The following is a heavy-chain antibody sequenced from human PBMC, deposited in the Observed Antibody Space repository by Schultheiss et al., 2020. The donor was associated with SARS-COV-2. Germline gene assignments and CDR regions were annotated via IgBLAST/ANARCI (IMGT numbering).Heavy chain of an antibody. D-gene: IGHD3-22*01. Sequence: SETLSLTCTVSGGSISSYYWSWIRQPPGKGLEWIGYIYYSGSTNYNPSLKSRVTISVDTSKNHFSLKLSSVTAADTAVYYCARIRRVIGDRYYFDYWGQGTLVTVSS. CDR3: ARIRRVIGDRYYFDY. J-gene: IGHJ4*02. CDR1: GGSISSYY. V-gene: IGHV4-59*12. CDR2: IYYSGST.